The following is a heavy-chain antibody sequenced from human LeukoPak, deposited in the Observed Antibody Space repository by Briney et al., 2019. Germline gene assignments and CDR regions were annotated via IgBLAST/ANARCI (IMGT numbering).Heavy chain of an antibody. CDR3: ASRIAARPFDY. CDR2: INHSGST. J-gene: IGHJ4*02. Sequence: PSETLSLTCAVYGGSFSGYYWSWLRQPPGKGLEWIGEINHSGSTNYNPSLKSRVTISVDTSKNQFSLKLSSVTAADTAVYYCASRIAARPFDYWGQGTLVTVSS. CDR1: GGSFSGYY. V-gene: IGHV4-34*01. D-gene: IGHD6-6*01.